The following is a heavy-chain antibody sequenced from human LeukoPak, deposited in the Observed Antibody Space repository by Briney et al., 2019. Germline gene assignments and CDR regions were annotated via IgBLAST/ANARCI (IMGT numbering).Heavy chain of an antibody. CDR1: GFTFSSYA. CDR2: ISYDGSNK. Sequence: PGGSLRLSCAASGFTFSSYAMHWVRQAPGKGLEWVAVISYDGSNKYYADSVKGRFTISRDNSKNTLYLQMNSLRAEDTAVYYWARPPYVDKATATPNYYYYYMDVWGKGPTVTVS. J-gene: IGHJ6*03. CDR3: ARPPYVDKATATPNYYYYYMDV. D-gene: IGHD5-18*01. V-gene: IGHV3-30-3*01.